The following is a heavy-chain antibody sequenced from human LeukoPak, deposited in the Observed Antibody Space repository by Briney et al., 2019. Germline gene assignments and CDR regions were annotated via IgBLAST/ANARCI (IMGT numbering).Heavy chain of an antibody. V-gene: IGHV4-39*07. Sequence: SETLSLTCTVSGGSISSTSYYWGWIRQPPGKGLEWIGSIYYSGTTYYNPSLKSRVTISVDTSKNQFSLKLSSVTAADTAVYYCARQTGDPPYYYDMDVWGQGTTVTVSS. J-gene: IGHJ6*02. CDR1: GGSISSTSYY. D-gene: IGHD7-27*01. CDR2: IYYSGTT. CDR3: ARQTGDPPYYYDMDV.